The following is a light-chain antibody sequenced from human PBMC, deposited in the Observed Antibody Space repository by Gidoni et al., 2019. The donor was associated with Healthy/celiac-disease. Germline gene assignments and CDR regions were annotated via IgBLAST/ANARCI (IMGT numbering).Light chain of an antibody. CDR2: SNN. CDR1: SSNIGSTT. CDR3: AAWDDSLNGWV. J-gene: IGLJ3*02. Sequence: QSVLTHPPSASGPPVPRVTISYSGSSSNIGSTTVNWYQQLPGTAPKLPIYSNNQRPSGVPDRFSGSKSGTSASLAISGLQSEDEAEYYCAAWDDSLNGWVFGGGTKLTVL. V-gene: IGLV1-44*01.